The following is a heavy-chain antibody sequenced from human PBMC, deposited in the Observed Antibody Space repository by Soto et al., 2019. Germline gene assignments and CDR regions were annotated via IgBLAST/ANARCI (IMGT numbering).Heavy chain of an antibody. CDR1: GGTFSSYA. D-gene: IGHD3-10*01. V-gene: IGHV1-69*13. CDR2: IIPIFGTA. J-gene: IGHJ6*02. CDR3: ASVSDRVLLWFGESVYYGMDV. Sequence: GASVKVSCKASGGTFSSYAISWVRQAPGQGLEWMGGIIPIFGTANYAQKFQGRVTITADESTSTAYMELSSLRSEDTAVYYCASVSDRVLLWFGESVYYGMDVWGQGTTVTVS.